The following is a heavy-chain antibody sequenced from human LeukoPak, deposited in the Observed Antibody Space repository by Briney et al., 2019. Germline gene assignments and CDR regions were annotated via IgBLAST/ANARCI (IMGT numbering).Heavy chain of an antibody. D-gene: IGHD1-26*01. V-gene: IGHV1-69*05. CDR1: GYTFTGYY. Sequence: SVKVSCKASGYTFTGYYMHWVRQAPGQGLEWMGGIIPIFGTANYAQKFRGRVTITTDESTSTAYMELSSLRSEDTAVYYCVVGSYYAFDIWGQGTMVTVSS. CDR2: IIPIFGTA. CDR3: VVGSYYAFDI. J-gene: IGHJ3*02.